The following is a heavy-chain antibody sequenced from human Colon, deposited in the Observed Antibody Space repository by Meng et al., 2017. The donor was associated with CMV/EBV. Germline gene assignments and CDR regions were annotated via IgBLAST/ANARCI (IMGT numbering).Heavy chain of an antibody. Sequence: GESLKISCAASGFTFSSYAMHWVRQAPGKGLEWVAVISYDGSNKYYADSVKGRFTISRDNSKNTLYLQMNSLRAEDTAVYYCARDQFYYFDYWGQGTLVTVSS. CDR3: ARDQFYYFDY. CDR2: ISYDGSNK. CDR1: GFTFSSYA. V-gene: IGHV3-30-3*01. J-gene: IGHJ4*02. D-gene: IGHD5-24*01.